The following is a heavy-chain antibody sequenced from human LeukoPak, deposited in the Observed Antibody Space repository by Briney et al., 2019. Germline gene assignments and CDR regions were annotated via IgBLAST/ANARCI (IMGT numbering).Heavy chain of an antibody. J-gene: IGHJ4*02. D-gene: IGHD6-19*01. CDR1: GFTVGDYA. CDR2: IRGKAYGGTT. V-gene: IGHV3-49*03. CDR3: TRDLKAGNRGY. Sequence: GGSLRLSCTASGFTVGDYAMSWFRQAPGKGLEWVGIIRGKAYGGTTEYAASVKGRFTISRDDSKSIGYLQMNSLKTEDTAVYYCTRDLKAGNRGYWGQGTLVTVSS.